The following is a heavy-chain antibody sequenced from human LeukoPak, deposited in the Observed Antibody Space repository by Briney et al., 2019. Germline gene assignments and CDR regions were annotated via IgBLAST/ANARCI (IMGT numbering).Heavy chain of an antibody. D-gene: IGHD2-15*01. V-gene: IGHV4-59*01. CDR3: ARRYCSGGSCYYFYFDY. CDR1: GGSISSYY. CDR2: IYYGGST. J-gene: IGHJ4*02. Sequence: SETLSLTCTVSGGSISSYYWSWIRQPPGKGLEWIGYIYYGGSTKYNPSLKSRVAISVDTSKNQFSLKLSSVTAADTAVYYCARRYCSGGSCYYFYFDYWGQGTLVTVSS.